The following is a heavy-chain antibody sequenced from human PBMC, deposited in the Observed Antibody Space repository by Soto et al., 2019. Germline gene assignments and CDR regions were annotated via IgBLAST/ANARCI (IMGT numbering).Heavy chain of an antibody. Sequence: ASVKVSCKASGYTFTSYYMHWVRQAPGQGLEWMGIINPSGGSTSYAQKLQGRVTMTRDTSTSTVYMELSSLRSEDTAVYYCARERIAAAGLYYYYYGMDVWGQGTTVTVSS. J-gene: IGHJ6*02. D-gene: IGHD6-13*01. CDR3: ARERIAAAGLYYYYYGMDV. CDR2: INPSGGST. V-gene: IGHV1-46*01. CDR1: GYTFTSYY.